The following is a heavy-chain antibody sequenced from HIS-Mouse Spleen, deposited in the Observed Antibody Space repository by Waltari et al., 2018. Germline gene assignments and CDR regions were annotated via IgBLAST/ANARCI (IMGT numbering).Heavy chain of an antibody. J-gene: IGHJ5*02. V-gene: IGHV3-30*04. D-gene: IGHD1-7*01. CDR1: GFTFSSYA. CDR3: ARPKYNWNSIWFDP. Sequence: QVQLVESGGGGVQPGRSLRLSCAASGFTFSSYAMHWVRQAPGKGLEWVAVISYDGSNKYYADSVKGRFTISRDNSKNTLYLQMNSLRAEDTAVYYCARPKYNWNSIWFDPWGQGTLVTVSS. CDR2: ISYDGSNK.